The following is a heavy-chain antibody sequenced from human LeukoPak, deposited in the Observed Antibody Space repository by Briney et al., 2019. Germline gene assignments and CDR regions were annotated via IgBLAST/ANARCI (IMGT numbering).Heavy chain of an antibody. CDR3: GRHQGEFFDS. Sequence: SETLSLTCTLSGDSISSSSYYGGWVRRPRGRGVEWIGSIYYSGSTYYTPSLKSRVTISVYTSKTQFSMKRRCVTAADTAVYYCGRHQGEFFDSWGQGTLVTVSS. CDR1: GDSISSSSYY. V-gene: IGHV4-39*01. CDR2: IYYSGST. J-gene: IGHJ4*02. D-gene: IGHD2-21*01.